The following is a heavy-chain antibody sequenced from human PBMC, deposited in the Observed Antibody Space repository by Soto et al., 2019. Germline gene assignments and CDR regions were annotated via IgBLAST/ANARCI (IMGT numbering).Heavy chain of an antibody. CDR2: ISYDGSNK. CDR1: GFTFSSYG. CDR3: AKGYYYDSSDGGLFDY. V-gene: IGHV3-30*18. Sequence: QVQLVESGGGVVQPGRSLRLSCAASGFTFSSYGMHWVRQAPGKGLEWVAVISYDGSNKYYADSVKGRFTISRDNSKNMLYLQMNSLRAEDTAVYYCAKGYYYDSSDGGLFDYWGQGTLVTVSS. D-gene: IGHD3-22*01. J-gene: IGHJ4*02.